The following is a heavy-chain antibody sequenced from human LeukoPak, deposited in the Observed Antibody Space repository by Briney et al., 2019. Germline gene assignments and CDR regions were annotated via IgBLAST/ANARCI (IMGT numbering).Heavy chain of an antibody. Sequence: SETLSLTCTVSGGSISTYYWTWIRQPPGKGLEWIGYIYYSGSAKYNPSLKSRVTISVDTSKNQFSLKLSSVTAADTAVYYCARGLGDIRWLDPWGQGTLVTVSS. CDR1: GGSISTYY. J-gene: IGHJ5*02. V-gene: IGHV4-59*01. D-gene: IGHD3-9*01. CDR3: ARGLGDIRWLDP. CDR2: IYYSGSA.